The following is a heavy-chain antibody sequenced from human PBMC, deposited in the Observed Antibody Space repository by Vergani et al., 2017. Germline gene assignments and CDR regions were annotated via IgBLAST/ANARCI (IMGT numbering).Heavy chain of an antibody. Sequence: QVQLQESGPGLVKPSETLTLTCTVSGGSVSSGSYYWSWIRQPPGKGLEWIGYIYYSGSTNYNPSLKSRVTISVDTSKNQFSLKLSSVTAADTAVYYCARVGSTTTVVXPGGNYYYYGMDVWGQGTTVTVSS. CDR2: IYYSGST. D-gene: IGHD4-23*01. V-gene: IGHV4-61*01. CDR3: ARVGSTTTVVXPGGNYYYYGMDV. J-gene: IGHJ6*02. CDR1: GGSVSSGSYY.